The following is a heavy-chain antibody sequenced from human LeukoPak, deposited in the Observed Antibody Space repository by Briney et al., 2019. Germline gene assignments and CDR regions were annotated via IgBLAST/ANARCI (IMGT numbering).Heavy chain of an antibody. CDR2: INPNSGGT. CDR3: ARAWEPGLYGMDV. V-gene: IGHV1-2*04. Sequence: ASVKVSCKASGYTFTGYCMHWVRQAPGQGLEWMGWINPNSGGTNYAQKFQGWVTMTRDTSISTAYMELSRLRSDDTAVYYCARAWEPGLYGMDVWGQGTTVTVSS. D-gene: IGHD1-26*01. CDR1: GYTFTGYC. J-gene: IGHJ6*02.